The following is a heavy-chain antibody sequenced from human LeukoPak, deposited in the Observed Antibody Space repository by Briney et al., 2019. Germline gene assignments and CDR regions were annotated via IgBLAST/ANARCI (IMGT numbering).Heavy chain of an antibody. V-gene: IGHV4-59*01. D-gene: IGHD3-22*01. CDR3: ARGLIVVANTGTFDF. CDR1: GGSISSNY. CDR2: IYYTGST. Sequence: PSETLSLTCTVSGGSISSNYWNWIRQPPGKGLEWMGYIYYTGSTSYNPSLKNRVTISADTSKNQFSLRLTSVTAADTAVYYCARGLIVVANTGTFDFWGQGTMVTV. J-gene: IGHJ3*01.